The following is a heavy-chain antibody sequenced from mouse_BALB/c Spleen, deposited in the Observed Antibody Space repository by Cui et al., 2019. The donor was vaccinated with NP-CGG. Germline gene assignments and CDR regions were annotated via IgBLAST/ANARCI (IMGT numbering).Heavy chain of an antibody. J-gene: IGHJ2*01. Sequence: QVQLQQPGAELVKPGACVKLSCKASGYTFTSYWMHWVKQRPGRGLEWIGRIDPKSGGTKYNEKFKSKAKLTVDKPSSTADMQLSSLTSEDSAVYYCARYDYYGSSYFDYWGQGTTLTVSS. CDR1: GYTFTSYW. V-gene: IGHV1-72*01. CDR2: IDPKSGGT. D-gene: IGHD1-1*01. CDR3: ARYDYYGSSYFDY.